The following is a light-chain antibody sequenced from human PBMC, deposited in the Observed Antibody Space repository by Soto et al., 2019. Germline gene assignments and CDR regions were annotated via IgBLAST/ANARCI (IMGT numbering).Light chain of an antibody. V-gene: IGKV1-39*01. CDR2: DAS. CDR3: QQSYSTPRT. CDR1: QSLSSY. J-gene: IGKJ1*01. Sequence: DVQMTLYPSSRSASVCNGVTITCRASQSLSSYLNWYHQKPGKAPKLLIYDASSLQSGVPSRFSGSGSGTDFTLTISSLQPEDFATYYCQQSYSTPRTFGQRSKADIK.